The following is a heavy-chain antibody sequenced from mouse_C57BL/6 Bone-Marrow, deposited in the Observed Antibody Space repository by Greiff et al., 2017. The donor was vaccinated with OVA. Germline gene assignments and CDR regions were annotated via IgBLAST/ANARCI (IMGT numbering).Heavy chain of an antibody. CDR3: TSHLYGYAKDYYAMDY. CDR1: GYTFTDYE. D-gene: IGHD2-2*01. Sequence: QVQLQQSGAELVRPGASVTLSCKASGYTFTDYEMHWVKQTPVHGLEWIGAIDPETGGTAYNQKFKGKAILTADNSSSTAYMELRSLTSEDSAVDDWTSHLYGYAKDYYAMDYWGQGTSVTVSS. J-gene: IGHJ4*01. V-gene: IGHV1-15*01. CDR2: IDPETGGT.